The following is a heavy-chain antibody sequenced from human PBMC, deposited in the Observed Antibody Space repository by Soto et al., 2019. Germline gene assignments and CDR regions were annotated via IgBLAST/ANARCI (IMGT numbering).Heavy chain of an antibody. J-gene: IGHJ4*02. CDR3: ARDSNGLGSWFFDY. CDR2: IYYTGST. Sequence: SETLSLTCTVSGFSISNYYWSWIRQPPGKRLEWIGYIYYTGSTYYNPSLKSRVTMSVDTSKNQFSLNLTSVIAADTAVYYCARDSNGLGSWFFDYWGQGILVTVSS. D-gene: IGHD3-10*01. CDR1: GFSISNYY. V-gene: IGHV4-59*12.